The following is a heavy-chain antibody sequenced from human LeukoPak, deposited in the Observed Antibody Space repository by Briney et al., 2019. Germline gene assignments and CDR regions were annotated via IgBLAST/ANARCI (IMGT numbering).Heavy chain of an antibody. V-gene: IGHV3-53*01. Sequence: GGSLRLSCAASAFTLSDHFMSWVRQAPGKGLEWVSFIYSDNTHYSDSVKGRFTISRDNSKNTLYLQMNSLRAEDTAVYYCARRAGAYSHPYDYWGQGTLVTVSS. CDR1: AFTLSDHF. D-gene: IGHD4/OR15-4a*01. CDR3: ARRAGAYSHPYDY. CDR2: IYSDNT. J-gene: IGHJ4*02.